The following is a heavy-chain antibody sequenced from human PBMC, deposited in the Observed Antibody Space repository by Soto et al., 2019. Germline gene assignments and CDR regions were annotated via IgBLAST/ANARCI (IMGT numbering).Heavy chain of an antibody. CDR1: GFTFSSYA. V-gene: IGHV3-23*01. CDR2: ISGSGGST. Sequence: PGGSLRLSCAASGFTFSSYAMSWVRQAPGKGLEWVSAISGSGGSTYYADSVKGRFTISRDNSKNTLYLQMNSLRAEDTAVYYCAKALYYYGSGEASMDVWGQGTTVTVSS. J-gene: IGHJ6*02. CDR3: AKALYYYGSGEASMDV. D-gene: IGHD3-10*01.